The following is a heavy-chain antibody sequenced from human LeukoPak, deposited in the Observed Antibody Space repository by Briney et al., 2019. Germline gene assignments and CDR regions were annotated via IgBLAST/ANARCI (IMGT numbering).Heavy chain of an antibody. CDR2: ISSNGGST. CDR3: ARGSSTSCYRGLIGY. CDR1: GFTFSSYA. Sequence: GGSLRLSCAASGFTFSSYAMHWVRQAPGKGLEYVSAISSNGGSTYYANSVKGRFTISRDNSKNTLYLQMGSLRAEDMAVYYCARGSSTSCYRGLIGYWGQGTLVTVSS. J-gene: IGHJ4*02. D-gene: IGHD2-2*02. V-gene: IGHV3-64*01.